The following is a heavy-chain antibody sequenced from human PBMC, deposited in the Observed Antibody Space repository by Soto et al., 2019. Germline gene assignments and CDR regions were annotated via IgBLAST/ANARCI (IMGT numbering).Heavy chain of an antibody. CDR2: ISTYSGDT. D-gene: IGHD2-15*01. CDR3: ARSDRAYAGSAAY. Sequence: QVQLVQSGAEVKEPGASVKVSCKSSGYTFTNYGITWVRQAPGQRLELLGWISTYSGDTNFPQKFQDRVTLTTDTSTSTAYMALRSLRSDDTAVYYCARSDRAYAGSAAYWGQGTLVTVSS. V-gene: IGHV1-18*01. J-gene: IGHJ4*02. CDR1: GYTFTNYG.